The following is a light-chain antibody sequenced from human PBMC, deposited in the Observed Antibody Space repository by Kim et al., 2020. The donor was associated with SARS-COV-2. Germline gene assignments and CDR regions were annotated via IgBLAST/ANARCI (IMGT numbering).Light chain of an antibody. CDR1: QGISSA. J-gene: IGKJ4*01. CDR3: QQFNFYPLT. CDR2: DAS. Sequence: AIQLTQSPSSLSASVGDRVTITCRASQGISSALAWYQQKPGKPPKLLIYDASDLEAGVPSRFSDSGSGTDFTLIISSLQPEDFATYYCQQFNFYPLTFGGGTKVDIK. V-gene: IGKV1-13*02.